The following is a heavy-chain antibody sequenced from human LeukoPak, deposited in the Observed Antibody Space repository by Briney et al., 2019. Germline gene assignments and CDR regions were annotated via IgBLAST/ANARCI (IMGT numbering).Heavy chain of an antibody. CDR2: LHPEDGEA. CDR1: GYTLSDLA. CDR3: ATRNFGDYGAFDI. D-gene: IGHD4-17*01. Sequence: ASVKVSCKVSGYTLSDLAMHWVRQAPGEGLEWMGGLHPEDGEAIYAQPLQGRVTMTEDTSTDTAYMELSSLRSDDTAVYYCATRNFGDYGAFDIWGQGTLVTVSS. V-gene: IGHV1-24*01. J-gene: IGHJ3*02.